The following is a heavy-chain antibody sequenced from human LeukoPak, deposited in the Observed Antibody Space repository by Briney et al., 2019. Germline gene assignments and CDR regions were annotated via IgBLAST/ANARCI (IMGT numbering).Heavy chain of an antibody. CDR1: GGSISSSNW. CDR2: MYHGGRT. J-gene: IGHJ3*02. D-gene: IGHD2-15*01. CDR3: ACSWSNDAFDI. V-gene: IGHV4-4*02. Sequence: SGTLSLTCDVSGGSISSSNWWIWVRQSPGKGLEWIGEMYHGGRTSYHPSLKSRVTIPVDKSKNQFSLKLTSATAADTAVYYCACSWSNDAFDIWGQGTMVTVSS.